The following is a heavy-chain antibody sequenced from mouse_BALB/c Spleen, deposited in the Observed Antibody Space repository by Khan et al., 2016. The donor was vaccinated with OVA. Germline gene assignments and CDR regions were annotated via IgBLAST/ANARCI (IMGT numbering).Heavy chain of an antibody. V-gene: IGHV2-6-7*01. Sequence: VQLQESGPGLVAPSQSLSITCTVSGFSLTGYGVNWVRQPPGKGLEWLGMIWGDGTTDYNSALNSRLSISKDNSKSQVFLKRNSLQTDDTARYYGARAYYGNYREAMDYWGQGTSVTVAS. CDR3: ARAYYGNYREAMDY. J-gene: IGHJ4*01. D-gene: IGHD2-10*01. CDR2: IWGDGTT. CDR1: GFSLTGYG.